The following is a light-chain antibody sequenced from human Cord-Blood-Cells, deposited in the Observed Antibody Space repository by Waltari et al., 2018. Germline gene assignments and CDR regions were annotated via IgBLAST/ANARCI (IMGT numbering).Light chain of an antibody. J-gene: IGLJ1*01. CDR3: AAWDDSLNGYV. CDR1: SFHSTSRT. CDR2: SYK. V-gene: IGLV1-44*01. Sequence: QSVLTQPLSGYETPGQTLPIPFFGCSFHSTSRTVNWYQHPPRTAHTLLFYSYKQRPSGVPNLFSGAKSGTSASLAISVLQSEDEADYYCAAWDDSLNGYVFGTGTKVTVL.